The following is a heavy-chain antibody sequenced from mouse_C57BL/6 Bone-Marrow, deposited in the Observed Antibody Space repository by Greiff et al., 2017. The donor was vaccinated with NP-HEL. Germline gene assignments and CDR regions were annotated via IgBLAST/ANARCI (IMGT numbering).Heavy chain of an antibody. CDR1: GYTFTSYG. CDR3: GNSISVDYFDY. V-gene: IGHV1-81*01. J-gene: IGHJ2*01. D-gene: IGHD2-10*02. Sequence: QVQLQQSGAELARPGASVKLSCKASGYTFTSYGISWVKQRTGQGLEWIGEIYHRSGNTYYNEKFKGKATLTADKSSSTAYMELRSLTSEDSAVYFCGNSISVDYFDYWGQGTPLTVSS. CDR2: IYHRSGNT.